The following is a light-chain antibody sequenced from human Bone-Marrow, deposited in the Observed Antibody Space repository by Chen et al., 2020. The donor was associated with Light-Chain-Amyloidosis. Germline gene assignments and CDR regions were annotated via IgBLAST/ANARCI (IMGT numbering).Light chain of an antibody. J-gene: IGKJ4*01. V-gene: IGKV1-NL1*01. CDR1: QDIKNS. CDR2: TAS. CDR3: QQYYFPVGLT. Sequence: DIQMTQSPSSLSASVGDRVTITCRASQDIKNSLAWYQQKPGKAPKLLVFTASTLESGVPSRFCGSGSGTHYTLTISRLQPDDFAPYCLQQYYFPVGLTFGGGTKVEIK.